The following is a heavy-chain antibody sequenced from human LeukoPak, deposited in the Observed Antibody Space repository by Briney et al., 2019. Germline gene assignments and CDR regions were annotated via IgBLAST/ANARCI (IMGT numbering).Heavy chain of an antibody. Sequence: GSLRLSCAASGFTFSSYSMNWVRQAPGKGLEWVSSISSSSSYIYYADSVKGRFTISRDNAKNSLYLQMNSLRAEDTAVYYCARDVNYYDSSGYYQRYFDYWGQGTLVTVSS. CDR1: GFTFSSYS. CDR3: ARDVNYYDSSGYYQRYFDY. V-gene: IGHV3-21*01. J-gene: IGHJ4*02. D-gene: IGHD3-22*01. CDR2: ISSSSSYI.